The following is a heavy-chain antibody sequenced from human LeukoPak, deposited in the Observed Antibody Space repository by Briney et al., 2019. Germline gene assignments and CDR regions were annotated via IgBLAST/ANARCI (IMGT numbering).Heavy chain of an antibody. CDR3: ARDRITIFGVAPEYYYYGMDV. CDR1: GGSISSSNW. D-gene: IGHD3-3*01. Sequence: SETLSLTCAVSGGSISSSNWWSWVRQPPGKGLEWIGEIYHSGSTSYNPSLKSRVTISVDKSKNQFSLKLSSVTAADTAVYYCARDRITIFGVAPEYYYYGMDVWGQGTTVTVSS. J-gene: IGHJ6*02. V-gene: IGHV4-4*02. CDR2: IYHSGST.